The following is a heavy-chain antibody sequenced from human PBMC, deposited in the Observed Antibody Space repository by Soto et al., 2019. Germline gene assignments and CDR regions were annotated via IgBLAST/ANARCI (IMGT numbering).Heavy chain of an antibody. Sequence: QVQLQESGPGLVKPSQTLSLTCTVSGVSISSGDYFWSWIRQPPGKGLECLGDVYYSGSIYYNPSLKSRITVSLDTSTIQFALRLTAVTAADTAMYYCARVNGYGYGIGIWGQGTMVTVSS. CDR1: GVSISSGDYF. V-gene: IGHV4-30-4*01. CDR3: ARVNGYGYGIGI. CDR2: VYYSGSI. D-gene: IGHD5-18*01. J-gene: IGHJ3*02.